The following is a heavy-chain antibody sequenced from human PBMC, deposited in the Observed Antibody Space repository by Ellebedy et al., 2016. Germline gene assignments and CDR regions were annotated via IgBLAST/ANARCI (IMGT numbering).Heavy chain of an antibody. Sequence: SVKVSXXASGGTFSSYAISWVRQAPGQGLEWMGGIIPIFGTANYAQKFQGRVTITADESTSTAYMELSSLRSEDTAVYYCARVRGVDIVVVPAAIPDDYYYYGMDVWGQGTTVTVSS. CDR2: IIPIFGTA. CDR1: GGTFSSYA. CDR3: ARVRGVDIVVVPAAIPDDYYYYGMDV. V-gene: IGHV1-69*13. J-gene: IGHJ6*02. D-gene: IGHD2-2*02.